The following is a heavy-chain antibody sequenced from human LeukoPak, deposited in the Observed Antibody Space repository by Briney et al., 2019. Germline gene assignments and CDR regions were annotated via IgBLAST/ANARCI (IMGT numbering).Heavy chain of an antibody. D-gene: IGHD4-17*01. Sequence: ASVKVSCKALGYTFTSYGFNWVRQAPGQGFEWMGWISAYYGNTRYAQKLQGRVTMTTDTSTSTAYMELRSLRSDDTAVYYCARDDVYGDRDFDYWGQGTLVTVSS. CDR1: GYTFTSYG. CDR2: ISAYYGNT. CDR3: ARDDVYGDRDFDY. J-gene: IGHJ4*02. V-gene: IGHV1-18*01.